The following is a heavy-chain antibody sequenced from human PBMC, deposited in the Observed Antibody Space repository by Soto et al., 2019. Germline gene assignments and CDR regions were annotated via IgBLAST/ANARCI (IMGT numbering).Heavy chain of an antibody. CDR2: IYSGGST. J-gene: IGHJ5*02. CDR3: ARDPYSSGWYGNPTARAGEPPGFAP. Sequence: EVQLVESGGGLVQPGGSLRLSCAASGFTVSSNYMSWVRQAPGKGLELVSVIYSGGSTYYADSVKGRFTISRDNSKNTLYLQMNSLRAGDTAVYYCARDPYSSGWYGNPTARAGEPPGFAPWGQGTLVTVSS. V-gene: IGHV3-66*01. D-gene: IGHD6-19*01. CDR1: GFTVSSNY.